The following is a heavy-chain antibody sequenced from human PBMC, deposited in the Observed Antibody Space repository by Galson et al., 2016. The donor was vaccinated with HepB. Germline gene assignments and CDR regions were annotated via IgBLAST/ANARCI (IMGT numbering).Heavy chain of an antibody. D-gene: IGHD3/OR15-3a*01. J-gene: IGHJ4*02. CDR3: ASSTIRTGYHIDN. V-gene: IGHV6-1*01. CDR1: GDSVSSHSAA. CDR2: TYYRSKWYN. Sequence: CAISGDSVSSHSAAWTWIRQSPLRGLEWLGRTYYRSKWYNDYAVSVKSRITIHPDTSKNQFSLQLNSVTAADTAVYYCASSTIRTGYHIDNWGQGTLVTVSS.